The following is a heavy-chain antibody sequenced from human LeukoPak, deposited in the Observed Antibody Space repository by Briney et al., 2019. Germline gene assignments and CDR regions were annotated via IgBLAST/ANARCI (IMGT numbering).Heavy chain of an antibody. J-gene: IGHJ1*01. CDR1: GFTFSSYS. V-gene: IGHV3-21*01. CDR3: ARVVYGDYSYFQH. D-gene: IGHD4-17*01. Sequence: GGSLRLSCVASGFTFSSYSMNWVRQAPGKGLEWVSSISSSSSYIYYADSVKGRFTISRDNAKNSLYLQMNSLRAEDTAVYYCARVVYGDYSYFQHWGQGTLVTVSS. CDR2: ISSSSSYI.